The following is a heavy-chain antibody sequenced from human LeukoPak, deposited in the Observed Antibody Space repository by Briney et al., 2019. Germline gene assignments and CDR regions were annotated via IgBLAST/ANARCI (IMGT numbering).Heavy chain of an antibody. J-gene: IGHJ4*02. Sequence: GSVKVSCKASGGTFSSYAISWVRQAPGQGLEWMGWISAYNGNTNYAQKLQGRVTMTTDTSTSTAYMELRSLRSDDTAVYYCARARSGSYHYWGQGTLVTVSS. CDR1: GGTFSSYA. D-gene: IGHD1-26*01. V-gene: IGHV1-18*01. CDR2: ISAYNGNT. CDR3: ARARSGSYHY.